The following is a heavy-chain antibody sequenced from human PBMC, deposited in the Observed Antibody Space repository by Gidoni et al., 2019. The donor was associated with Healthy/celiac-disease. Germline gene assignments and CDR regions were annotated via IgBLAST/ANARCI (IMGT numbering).Heavy chain of an antibody. CDR3: ARRFSDSSGYWGFDP. J-gene: IGHJ5*02. Sequence: QLQLQESGPGLVKPSETLSLPCTVSGGSISSSSYYWGWIRQPPGKGLEWIGRIYYSGSTYYNPSLKSRVTISVDTSKNQFSLKLSSVTAADTAVYYCARRFSDSSGYWGFDPWGQGTLVTVSS. D-gene: IGHD3-22*01. CDR1: GGSISSSSYY. V-gene: IGHV4-39*01. CDR2: IYYSGST.